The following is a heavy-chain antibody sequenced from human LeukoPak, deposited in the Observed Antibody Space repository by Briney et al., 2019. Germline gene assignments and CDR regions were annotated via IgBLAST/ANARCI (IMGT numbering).Heavy chain of an antibody. CDR2: IYHSGST. D-gene: IGHD3-9*01. J-gene: IGHJ4*02. CDR1: GYSISSGYY. V-gene: IGHV4-38-2*02. Sequence: SETLSLTCTVSGYSISSGYYWGWIRQPPGKGLEWIGSIYHSGSTYYNPSLKSRVTISVDTSKNQFSLKLSSVTAADTAVYYCARVTWARTYYDILTGYSNSDYWGQGTLVTVSS. CDR3: ARVTWARTYYDILTGYSNSDY.